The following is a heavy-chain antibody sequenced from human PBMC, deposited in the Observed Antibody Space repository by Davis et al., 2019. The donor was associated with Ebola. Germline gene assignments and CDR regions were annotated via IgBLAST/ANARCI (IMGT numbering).Heavy chain of an antibody. V-gene: IGHV3-9*01. Sequence: PGGSLRLSCEASGFSFNDFAMPWARQVPGKGLEWVSGISWNSGSIGYADSVKGRFTISRDNSKNSLYLQMNSLRTEDTALYYCAKAYSSGGDAFDIWGQGTMVTVSS. D-gene: IGHD6-19*01. J-gene: IGHJ3*02. CDR2: ISWNSGSI. CDR1: GFSFNDFA. CDR3: AKAYSSGGDAFDI.